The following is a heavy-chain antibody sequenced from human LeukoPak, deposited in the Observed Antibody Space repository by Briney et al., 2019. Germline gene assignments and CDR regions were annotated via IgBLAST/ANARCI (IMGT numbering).Heavy chain of an antibody. Sequence: GASVKVSCKASGGTFSRYAISWVRQAPGQGLEWMGGIIPIFGTANYAQKFQGRVTITADKSTSTAYMELSSLRSEDTAVYYCARSCSSTSCYTHDAFDIWGQGTMVTVSS. CDR3: ARSCSSTSCYTHDAFDI. V-gene: IGHV1-69*06. CDR2: IIPIFGTA. CDR1: GGTFSRYA. D-gene: IGHD2-2*02. J-gene: IGHJ3*02.